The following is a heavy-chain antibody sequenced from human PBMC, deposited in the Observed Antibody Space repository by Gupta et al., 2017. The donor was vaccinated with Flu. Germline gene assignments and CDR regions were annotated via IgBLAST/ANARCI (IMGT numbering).Heavy chain of an antibody. V-gene: IGHV3-15*07. CDR1: GFTFSNPW. D-gene: IGHD2-21*02. CDR2: INSKTDGGTT. J-gene: IGHJ4*02. CDR3: TTEVPAFHYFDY. Sequence: VQLVESGGFLLKPAGSLRLSCTASGFTFSNPWLHWVRLAPGKGLEWVGRINSKTDGGTTDYAAPVKGRFTISRDDSKNTLYLQMNSLKTEDTAVYYCTTEVPAFHYFDYWGQGTLVTVSS.